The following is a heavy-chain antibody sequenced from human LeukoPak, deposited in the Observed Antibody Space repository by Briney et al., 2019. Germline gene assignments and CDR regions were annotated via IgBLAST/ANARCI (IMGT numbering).Heavy chain of an antibody. Sequence: SETLSLTCTVSGGSISSYYWSWIRQPPGKGLEWIGYIYYSGSTNYNPSLKSRVTISVDTSKNQFSLKLSSVTAADTAVYYCARGFNLSGSSRDTDFIDYWGQGTLVTVSS. D-gene: IGHD1-26*01. CDR2: IYYSGST. V-gene: IGHV4-59*08. J-gene: IGHJ4*02. CDR3: ARGFNLSGSSRDTDFIDY. CDR1: GGSISSYY.